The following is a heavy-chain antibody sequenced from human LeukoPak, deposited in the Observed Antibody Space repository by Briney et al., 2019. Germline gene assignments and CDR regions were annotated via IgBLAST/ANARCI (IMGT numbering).Heavy chain of an antibody. CDR2: VDPSNDDT. D-gene: IGHD2-21*01. V-gene: IGHV1-2*02. J-gene: IGHJ4*02. CDR1: GYTFTDHS. CDR3: ARSLFVAFTD. Sequence: ASVKVSCKASGYTFTDHSIHCVRQAPGQGLEWMGYVDPSNDDTNYAPKFHDRVTMTGDTSIRTAYMELSRLTSDDTAVYYCARSLFVAFTDWGQGTLVIVSP.